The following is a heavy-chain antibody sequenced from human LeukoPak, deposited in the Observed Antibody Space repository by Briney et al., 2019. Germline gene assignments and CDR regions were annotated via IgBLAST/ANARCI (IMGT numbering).Heavy chain of an antibody. D-gene: IGHD3-9*01. CDR1: GDSISSGSYY. Sequence: SETLSLTCTASGDSISSGSYYWGWIRQPAGKGLEWIGRIYTSGSTNYKPSLKSRATISVDTSKNQFSLKLSSVTAADTAVYYCARESGPTYYEILTGDYYYMDVWGKGTPVTVSS. CDR2: IYTSGST. J-gene: IGHJ6*03. CDR3: ARESGPTYYEILTGDYYYMDV. V-gene: IGHV4-61*02.